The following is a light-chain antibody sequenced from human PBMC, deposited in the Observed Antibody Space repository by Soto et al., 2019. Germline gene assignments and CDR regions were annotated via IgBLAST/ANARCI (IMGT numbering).Light chain of an antibody. V-gene: IGKV1-39*01. CDR3: QQSYSSPPT. CDR1: QSITNY. J-gene: IGKJ1*01. Sequence: DIQMTQSPSALSASVGDRVTITCRASQSITNYLNWYQHKPGQAPNLLIFAASSLQSGVPSRFSGSRSGPDFTLTISSLQPEDFATYYCQQSYSSPPTFGQGTKVDIK. CDR2: AAS.